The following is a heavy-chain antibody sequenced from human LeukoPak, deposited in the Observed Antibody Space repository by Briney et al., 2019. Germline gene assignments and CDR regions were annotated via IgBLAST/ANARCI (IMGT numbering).Heavy chain of an antibody. CDR3: ARRQWLGNFDY. CDR1: GFTFSSYW. V-gene: IGHV3-7*01. Sequence: RGSLRLSCAASGFTFSSYWMSRVRQAPGKGLEWVANIKQDGSEKYYVDSVKGRFTISRDNAKNSLYLQMNSLRAEDTAVYYCARRQWLGNFDYWGQGTLVTVSS. D-gene: IGHD6-19*01. J-gene: IGHJ4*02. CDR2: IKQDGSEK.